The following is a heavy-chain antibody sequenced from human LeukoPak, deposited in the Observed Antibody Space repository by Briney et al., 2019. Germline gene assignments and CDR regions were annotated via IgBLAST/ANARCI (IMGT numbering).Heavy chain of an antibody. CDR2: INPSGGST. CDR3: ARRELAGSTAYFDY. D-gene: IGHD1-26*01. V-gene: IGHV1-46*01. J-gene: IGHJ4*02. Sequence: ASVKVSCKASGYTFTSYYIHWVRQAPGQGLEWMGIINPSGGSTNYAQDFQGRVTMTRDTSTSTVYMELSSLRSEDAAVYYCARRELAGSTAYFDYWGQGTLVTVSS. CDR1: GYTFTSYY.